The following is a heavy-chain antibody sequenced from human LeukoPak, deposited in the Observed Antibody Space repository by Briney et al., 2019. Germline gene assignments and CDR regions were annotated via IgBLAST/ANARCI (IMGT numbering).Heavy chain of an antibody. CDR1: GFTFYDYG. CDR3: ARVSGYDWESFYDY. V-gene: IGHV4-59*01. Sequence: PGGSLRLSCAASGFTFYDYGMSWIRQPPGKGLEWIGYIYYSGSTNYNPSLKGRVTISVDTSKKQFSLKLSSVTAADTAVYYCARVSGYDWESFYDYWGQGTLVTVSS. D-gene: IGHD5-12*01. CDR2: IYYSGST. J-gene: IGHJ4*02.